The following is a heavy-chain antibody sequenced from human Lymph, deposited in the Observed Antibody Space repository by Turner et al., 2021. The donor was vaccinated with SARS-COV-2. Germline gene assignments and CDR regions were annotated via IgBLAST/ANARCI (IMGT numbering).Heavy chain of an antibody. J-gene: IGHJ5*02. CDR1: GFTFDDSA. CDR3: AKDISSTVTTGVVNWFDP. V-gene: IGHV3-9*01. D-gene: IGHD4-17*01. CDR2: ISWNSGII. Sequence: EVQLVESGGGLVQPGRSLRLSCAASGFTFDDSAMHWVRQAPGKGLEWVSGISWNSGIIGYADSVKGRFTISRDNAKNSLYLQMNSLRAEDTALYYCAKDISSTVTTGVVNWFDPWGQGTLVTVSS.